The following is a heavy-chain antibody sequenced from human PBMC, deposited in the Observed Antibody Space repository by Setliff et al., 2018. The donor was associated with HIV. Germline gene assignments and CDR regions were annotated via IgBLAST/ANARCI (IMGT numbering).Heavy chain of an antibody. CDR3: ARASGAKYYYGMDV. CDR2: MSDIGST. Sequence: SETLSLTCTVSGGSISSGVYFWSWIRQHPGKGLEWIGYMSDIGSTYYNPSLKSRVTISADTSRNGFSLNLNSVTAADTAVYFCARASGAKYYYGMDVWGRGTTVTVSS. J-gene: IGHJ6*02. D-gene: IGHD1-26*01. V-gene: IGHV4-30-4*08. CDR1: GGSISSGVYF.